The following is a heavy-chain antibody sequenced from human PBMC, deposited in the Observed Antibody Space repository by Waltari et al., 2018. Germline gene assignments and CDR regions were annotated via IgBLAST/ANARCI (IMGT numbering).Heavy chain of an antibody. Sequence: QVQLQESGPGLVKPSQTLSLTCTVSGGSISSGSYYWSWIRQPAGKGLEWIGYIYTRGSTNYNPSLKSRVTISVDTSKNQFSLKLSSVTAADTAVYYCARGRVGAVNYYYYGMDVWGQGTTVTVSS. V-gene: IGHV4-61*09. CDR3: ARGRVGAVNYYYYGMDV. CDR1: GGSISSGSYY. J-gene: IGHJ6*02. CDR2: IYTRGST. D-gene: IGHD1-26*01.